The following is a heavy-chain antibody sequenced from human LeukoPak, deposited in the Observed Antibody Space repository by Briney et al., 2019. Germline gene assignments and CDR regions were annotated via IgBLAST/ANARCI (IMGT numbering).Heavy chain of an antibody. V-gene: IGHV4-4*02. D-gene: IGHD3-22*01. CDR2: IYYSGSA. Sequence: PSGTLSLTCGVSGGSITSTNWWSWVRQPPGQGLEWIGYIYYSGSANYNPSLKSRVTISVDTSKNQFSLKLSSVTAADTAVYYCARGGDYYDSSINYWGQGTLVTVSS. CDR1: GGSITSTNW. J-gene: IGHJ4*02. CDR3: ARGGDYYDSSINY.